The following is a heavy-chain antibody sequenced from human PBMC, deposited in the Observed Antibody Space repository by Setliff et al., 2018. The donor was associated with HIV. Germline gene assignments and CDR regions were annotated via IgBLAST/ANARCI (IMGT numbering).Heavy chain of an antibody. V-gene: IGHV3-74*01. CDR3: ARLPQDVRSSIDF. CDR1: GFTFTDYW. Sequence: GGSLRLSCAATGFTFTDYWMHWVRQVPGQGLVWVSRINVDGSSISYADSVKGRFTISRDNAKNTLFLQMNSLRAEDTAVYYCARLPQDVRSSIDFWGQGTLVTVSS. J-gene: IGHJ4*02. CDR2: INVDGSSI. D-gene: IGHD6-6*01.